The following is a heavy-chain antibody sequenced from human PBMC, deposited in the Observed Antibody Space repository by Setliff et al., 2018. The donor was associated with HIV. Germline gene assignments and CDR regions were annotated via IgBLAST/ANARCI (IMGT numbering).Heavy chain of an antibody. Sequence: SETLSLTFAVSGGSITNFYWSWIRQPPGKGLEWIGYLYNSGSTKYNPSLKSRVTISIDMSKTQLSLNLNSVTAADTALYYCALWGYSNAGGFDYWGQGTLVTVSS. CDR1: GGSITNFY. J-gene: IGHJ4*02. CDR2: LYNSGST. V-gene: IGHV4-59*08. D-gene: IGHD5-12*01. CDR3: ALWGYSNAGGFDY.